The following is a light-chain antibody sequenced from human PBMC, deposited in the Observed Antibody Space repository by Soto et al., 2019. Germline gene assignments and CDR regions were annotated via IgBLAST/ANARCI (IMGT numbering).Light chain of an antibody. CDR1: SLRLLVIL. Sequence: QSALTQPASVSGSPGQSITISALEPSLRLLVILMSPGTSNTQAKAPKVIIYDVSNRPSGVSNRFSGSKSGTTASLTISGLQAEDEADYYCSSFTSILGLFGGGTKLTVL. J-gene: IGLJ2*01. V-gene: IGLV2-14*03. CDR3: SSFTSILGL. CDR2: DVS.